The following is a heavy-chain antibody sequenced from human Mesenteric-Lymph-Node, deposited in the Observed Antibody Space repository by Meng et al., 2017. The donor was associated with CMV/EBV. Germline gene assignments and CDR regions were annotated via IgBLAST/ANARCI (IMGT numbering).Heavy chain of an antibody. CDR2: TYYRSKWYN. J-gene: IGHJ6*02. D-gene: IGHD6-19*01. CDR3: ARDRVIAVAVTTKTSYYGMDV. CDR1: GDSVSSNSAT. Sequence: SCAISGDSVSSNSATWNWIRRSPSSGLEWLGRTYYRSKWYNDYAVSVKTRITINPDTSKNQFSLQLNSVTPEDTAVYYCARDRVIAVAVTTKTSYYGMDVWGQGTTVTVSS. V-gene: IGHV6-1*01.